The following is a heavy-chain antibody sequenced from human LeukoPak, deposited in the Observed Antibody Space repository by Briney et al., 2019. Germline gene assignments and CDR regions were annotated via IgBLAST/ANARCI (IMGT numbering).Heavy chain of an antibody. Sequence: PGGSLRLSCVASGFTFSSYWMSWVRQAPGKGLEWVANIKQDGSEKFYVDSVKGRFTISRDNARNSQYLQMNSLRVEDTAVYYCATDYTWGTYRFQYWGQGTLVTVSS. CDR1: GFTFSSYW. CDR2: IKQDGSEK. CDR3: ATDYTWGTYRFQY. D-gene: IGHD3-16*02. V-gene: IGHV3-7*03. J-gene: IGHJ1*01.